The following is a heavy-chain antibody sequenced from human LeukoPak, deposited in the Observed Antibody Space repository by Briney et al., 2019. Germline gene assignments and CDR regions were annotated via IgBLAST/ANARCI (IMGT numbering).Heavy chain of an antibody. CDR1: GGSISSSSYY. Sequence: PSETLSLTCTVSGGSISSSSYYWGWIRQPPGKGLEWIGSIYYSGSTYYNPSLKSRVTISVDTSKNQFSLKLSSVTAADTAVYYCARAPPRIAAVWFDPWGQGTLVTVSP. CDR3: ARAPPRIAAVWFDP. V-gene: IGHV4-39*07. D-gene: IGHD6-25*01. J-gene: IGHJ5*02. CDR2: IYYSGST.